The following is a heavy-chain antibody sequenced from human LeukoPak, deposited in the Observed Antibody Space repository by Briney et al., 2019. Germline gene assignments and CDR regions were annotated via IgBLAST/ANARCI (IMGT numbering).Heavy chain of an antibody. CDR1: GFTFSSYG. CDR2: IRFDGSNK. D-gene: IGHD1-1*01. Sequence: GGSLRLSCAVSGFTFSSYGMHWVRQAPGKGLEWVAFIRFDGSNKYYADSVKGRFTISRDNSKNTLYLQMNSLGPEDTAVYYCAKIPAGNEDPDCWGQGTLVTVSS. V-gene: IGHV3-30*02. J-gene: IGHJ4*02. CDR3: AKIPAGNEDPDC.